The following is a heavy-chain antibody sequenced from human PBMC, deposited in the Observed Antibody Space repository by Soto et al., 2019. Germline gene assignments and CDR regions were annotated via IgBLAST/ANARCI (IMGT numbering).Heavy chain of an antibody. Sequence: TGESLKISCKGSGYMFTSYWIGWVRQMPGKGLEWMGLIHGGHSNTRYSPSFDGQVTISTDKSINTAYLQWRSLKASDTAMYYCARRITSSTGWDYWGQGTLVTVSS. CDR2: IHGGHSNT. V-gene: IGHV5-51*01. D-gene: IGHD6-19*01. J-gene: IGHJ4*02. CDR1: GYMFTSYW. CDR3: ARRITSSTGWDY.